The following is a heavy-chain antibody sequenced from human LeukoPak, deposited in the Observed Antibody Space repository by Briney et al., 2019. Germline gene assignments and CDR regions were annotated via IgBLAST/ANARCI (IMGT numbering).Heavy chain of an antibody. CDR1: GGSISSSSYY. CDR3: ARLSGTYFTLDY. J-gene: IGHJ4*02. Sequence: SETLSLTCTVSGGSISSSSYYWGWIRQPPGKGLESIGTIYHSGSTYYNPSLKSRVTISVDTSKNQFSLKLSSVTAADTAVYYCARLSGTYFTLDYWGQGTLVTVSS. V-gene: IGHV4-39*07. CDR2: IYHSGST. D-gene: IGHD1-26*01.